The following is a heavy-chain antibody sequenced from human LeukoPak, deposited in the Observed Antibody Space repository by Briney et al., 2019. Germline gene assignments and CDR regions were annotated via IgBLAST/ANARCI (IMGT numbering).Heavy chain of an antibody. D-gene: IGHD2-2*02. V-gene: IGHV4-34*01. CDR3: ARGASGDCSSTSCYSRNFDY. J-gene: IGHJ4*02. CDR1: GGSFSGYY. CDR2: INHSGST. Sequence: SETLSLTCAVYGGSFSGYYWSWIRQPPGKGLEWIGEINHSGSTNYNPSLKSRVTISVDTSENQFSLKLSSVTAADTAVYYCARGASGDCSSTSCYSRNFDYWGQGTLVTVSS.